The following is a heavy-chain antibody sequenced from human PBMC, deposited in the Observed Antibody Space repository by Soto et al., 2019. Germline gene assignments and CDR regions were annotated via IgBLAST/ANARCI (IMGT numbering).Heavy chain of an antibody. CDR2: ISAYNGNT. CDR1: GYTFTSYG. V-gene: IGHV1-18*01. Sequence: QVQLVQSGAEVKKPGASVKVSCKASGYTFTSYGISWVRQAPGQGLEWMGWISAYNGNTNYAQKLQGRVTMTTDTSTSTDYMELRSLRSDDTAVYYCARDVGPLVPAARIAFDIWGQGTMVTVSS. J-gene: IGHJ3*02. CDR3: ARDVGPLVPAARIAFDI. D-gene: IGHD2-2*01.